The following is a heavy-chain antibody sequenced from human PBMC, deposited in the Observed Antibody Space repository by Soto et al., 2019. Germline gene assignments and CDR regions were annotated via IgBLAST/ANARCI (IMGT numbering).Heavy chain of an antibody. CDR1: GFTFSSYA. Sequence: QVQLVESGGGVVQPGRSLRLSCTASGFTFSSYAMHWVRQAPGKGLEWVAVISYDGSNKYYADSVKGRFTISRDNSKNTLYLQMNSLRAEDTAVYYCARDPPAGGADYWGQGTLVTVSS. CDR2: ISYDGSNK. CDR3: ARDPPAGGADY. J-gene: IGHJ4*02. D-gene: IGHD2-21*01. V-gene: IGHV3-30-3*01.